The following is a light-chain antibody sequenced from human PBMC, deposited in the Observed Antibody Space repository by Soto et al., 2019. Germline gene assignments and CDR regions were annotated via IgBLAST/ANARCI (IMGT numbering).Light chain of an antibody. CDR2: GAS. CDR3: QQANSFPIT. V-gene: IGKV1-12*01. J-gene: IGKJ5*01. CDR1: QGISTW. Sequence: SMSASIGGRITVTCRASQGISTWLAWYQQKAGKAPNLLIYGASNLHSGVPSRFSGSGSGTNFTLTISSLQPEDFATYYCQQANSFPITFGQGTLLAVK.